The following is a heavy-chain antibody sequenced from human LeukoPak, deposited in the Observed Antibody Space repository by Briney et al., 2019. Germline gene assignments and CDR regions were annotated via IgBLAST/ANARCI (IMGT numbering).Heavy chain of an antibody. V-gene: IGHV3-21*01. D-gene: IGHD4-23*01. Sequence: GGSLRLSCAASEFTFNTYSMNWVRQAPGKGLELVSIIGSDSGDIHYADSVKGRSTISRDNAKKSLYLQMSSLRVEETAVYYCARGETMATRHLDYWGHGTLVTVSS. J-gene: IGHJ4*01. CDR1: EFTFNTYS. CDR3: ARGETMATRHLDY. CDR2: IGSDSGDI.